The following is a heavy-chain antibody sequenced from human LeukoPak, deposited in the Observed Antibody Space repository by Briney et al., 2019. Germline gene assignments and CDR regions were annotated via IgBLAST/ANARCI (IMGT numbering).Heavy chain of an antibody. Sequence: GASVKVSCKASGGTFSSYAISWVRQAPGQGLEWMGGIIPIFGTANYAQKFQGRVTITADKSTSTAYMELSSLRSEDTAVYYCARATPETYYYGSGSCDYWGQGTLVTVSS. V-gene: IGHV1-69*06. CDR3: ARATPETYYYGSGSCDY. CDR1: GGTFSSYA. D-gene: IGHD3-10*01. J-gene: IGHJ4*02. CDR2: IIPIFGTA.